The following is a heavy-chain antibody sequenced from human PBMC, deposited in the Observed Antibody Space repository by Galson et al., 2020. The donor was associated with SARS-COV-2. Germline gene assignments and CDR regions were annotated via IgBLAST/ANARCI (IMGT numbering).Heavy chain of an antibody. V-gene: IGHV3-48*03. D-gene: IGHD6-13*01. CDR1: GLTFINYE. CDR3: ASPYLAAASFFGAFDL. CDR2: ISDSGSNI. J-gene: IGHJ3*01. Sequence: GESLRLSCAASGLTFINYEMNWVRQAPGKGLEWISYISDSGSNIYYADSVKGRFTISRDNAKNSVYLQMTSLRAEDTAVYYCASPYLAAASFFGAFDLWGRGTLVTVSS.